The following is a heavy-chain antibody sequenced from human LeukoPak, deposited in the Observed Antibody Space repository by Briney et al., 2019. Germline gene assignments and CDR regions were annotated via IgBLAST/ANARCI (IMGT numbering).Heavy chain of an antibody. V-gene: IGHV3-43D*04. Sequence: GGSLRLSCAASGFTFDDYAMHRVRQAPGKGLEWLSLISWDGSNTYYADSVKGRFTISRDNSKNSLYLQMNSLRPENTALYYCAKDIEAAAGTYFDYWGQGTLVTVSS. D-gene: IGHD6-13*01. CDR1: GFTFDDYA. CDR2: ISWDGSNT. J-gene: IGHJ4*02. CDR3: AKDIEAAAGTYFDY.